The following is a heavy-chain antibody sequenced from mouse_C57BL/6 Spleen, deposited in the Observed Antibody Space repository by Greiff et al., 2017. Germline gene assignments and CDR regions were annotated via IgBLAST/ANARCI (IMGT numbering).Heavy chain of an antibody. D-gene: IGHD2-14*01. Sequence: QVQLQQSGAELVRPGASVTLSCKASGYTFTDYYINWVKQRPGQGLEWIARIYPGSGNTYYNEMFKGKATLTAEKSTSTAYMQLSSLTSEDSAVYFCARGGYGDYWGQGTTLTVSS. J-gene: IGHJ2*01. CDR3: ARGGYGDY. V-gene: IGHV1-76*01. CDR1: GYTFTDYY. CDR2: IYPGSGNT.